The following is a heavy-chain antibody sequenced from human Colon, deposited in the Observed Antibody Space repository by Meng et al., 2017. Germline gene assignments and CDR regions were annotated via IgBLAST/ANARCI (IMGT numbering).Heavy chain of an antibody. Sequence: GGSRRLSCAASGFTFSNSAMSWVRQAPGKGLEWVSAITGTGSSTYYADSVKGRFTASRDNSTNPLFLHMNSLRAEDTAVYYCAKDNGWLSGCWGQGTLVTVSS. CDR1: GFTFSNSA. V-gene: IGHV3-23*01. CDR3: AKDNGWLSGC. D-gene: IGHD5-12*01. J-gene: IGHJ4*02. CDR2: ITGTGSST.